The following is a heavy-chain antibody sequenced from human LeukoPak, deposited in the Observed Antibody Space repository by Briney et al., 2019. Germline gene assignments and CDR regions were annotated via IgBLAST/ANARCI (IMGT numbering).Heavy chain of an antibody. Sequence: GGSLRLSCTASGFTVSTNYVSWVRQAPGKGLEWVSGIIWNGGSTGYADSVKGRFTISRDNAKNSLYLQMNSLRAEDTALNYCARVAIVGATTGRDAFDIWGQGTMVTVSS. D-gene: IGHD1-26*01. J-gene: IGHJ3*02. CDR3: ARVAIVGATTGRDAFDI. CDR1: GFTVSTNY. CDR2: IIWNGGST. V-gene: IGHV3-20*04.